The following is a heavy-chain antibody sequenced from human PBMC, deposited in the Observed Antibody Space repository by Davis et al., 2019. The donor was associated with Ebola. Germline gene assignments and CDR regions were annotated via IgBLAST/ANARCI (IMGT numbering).Heavy chain of an antibody. J-gene: IGHJ4*02. V-gene: IGHV1-46*01. D-gene: IGHD3-3*01. CDR1: GYTFTSYA. Sequence: ASVKVSCKASGYTFTSYAMHRVRQAPGQGLEWMGIIAPSGDFTRFAPKFQGRITLTTDTSTNTVYMELTSLKSEDTAVYYCARALDRLLDFDYWGQGTLVTVSS. CDR2: IAPSGDFT. CDR3: ARALDRLLDFDY.